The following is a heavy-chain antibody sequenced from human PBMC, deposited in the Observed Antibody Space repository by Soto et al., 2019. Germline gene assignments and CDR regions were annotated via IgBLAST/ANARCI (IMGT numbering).Heavy chain of an antibody. CDR3: VRGGGGGLFDP. CDR2: ISPGSRYP. Sequence: GGSLRLSCAGSGFTFGDSYMSWIRQAPGKGLEWLSYISPGSRYPAYADSVKGRFTISRDNAKRSLYLQMMSLTVEDTAIYYCVRGGGGGLFDPWGQGTMVTVSS. CDR1: GFTFGDSY. J-gene: IGHJ5*02. V-gene: IGHV3-11*06. D-gene: IGHD2-15*01.